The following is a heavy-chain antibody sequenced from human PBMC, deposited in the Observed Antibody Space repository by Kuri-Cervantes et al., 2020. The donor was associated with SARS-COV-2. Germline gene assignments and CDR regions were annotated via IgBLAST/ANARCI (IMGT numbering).Heavy chain of an antibody. V-gene: IGHV3-74*01. CDR2: INPDGSYT. CDR3: VRDGDHWNFDY. Sequence: GESLKISCAASGFTFSGHWIHWVRQAPGKGLVWVSRINPDGSYTNNADSVKGRFTLSRDNPKNMLFLQMNSLRAEDTAVYYCVRDGDHWNFDYWGQGTPVTVSS. CDR1: GFTFSGHW. D-gene: IGHD1-1*01. J-gene: IGHJ4*02.